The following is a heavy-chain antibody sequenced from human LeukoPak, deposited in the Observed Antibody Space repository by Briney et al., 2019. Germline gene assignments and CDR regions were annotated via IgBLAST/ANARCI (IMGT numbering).Heavy chain of an antibody. CDR1: GFTFSSYG. Sequence: GSLRLSCAASGFTFSSYGMHWVRQAPGKGLEWVAVISYDGSNKYYADCVKGRFTISRDNSENTLYLQMNSLRAEDTAVYYCAKVGGPYCGGDCYGGPIDYWGQGTLVTVSS. CDR2: ISYDGSNK. J-gene: IGHJ4*02. CDR3: AKVGGPYCGGDCYGGPIDY. D-gene: IGHD2-21*02. V-gene: IGHV3-30*18.